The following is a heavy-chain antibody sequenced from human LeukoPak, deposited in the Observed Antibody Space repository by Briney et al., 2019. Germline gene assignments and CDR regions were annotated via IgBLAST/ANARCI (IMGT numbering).Heavy chain of an antibody. Sequence: PGGSLRLSCAASGFTFTIHAMSWVRQAPGKGLEWVSTISASGDSTNYADSVKGRFTISRDKSKNTLHLQMNGLRAEDTAVYYCAKDVGSSGYYLWGQGTLVTVSS. V-gene: IGHV3-23*01. CDR3: AKDVGSSGYYL. CDR1: GFTFTIHA. D-gene: IGHD3-22*01. J-gene: IGHJ5*02. CDR2: ISASGDST.